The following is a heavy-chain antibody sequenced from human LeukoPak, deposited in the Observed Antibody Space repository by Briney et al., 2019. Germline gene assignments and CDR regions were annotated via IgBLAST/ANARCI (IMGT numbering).Heavy chain of an antibody. CDR2: INHSGST. V-gene: IGHV4-34*01. CDR1: GGSFSSYY. Sequence: SETLSLTCAVYGGSFSSYYWSWIRQPPGKGLEWIGEINHSGSTNYNPSLKSRVTISVDTSKNQFSLKLGSVTAADTAVYYCARLGSGYWGQGTLVTVSS. D-gene: IGHD3-10*01. CDR3: ARLGSGY. J-gene: IGHJ4*02.